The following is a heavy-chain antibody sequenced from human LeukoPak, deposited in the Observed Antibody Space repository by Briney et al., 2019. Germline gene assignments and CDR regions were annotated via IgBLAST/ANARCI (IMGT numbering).Heavy chain of an antibody. V-gene: IGHV4-34*01. D-gene: IGHD1-7*01. CDR2: INHSGST. CDR3: ARGPWYNLNYDRNYWYFDL. J-gene: IGHJ2*01. Sequence: SETLSLTCAVYGGSFRGYYWSWIRQPPGKGLEWIGGINHSGSTKYNPSLKSRVTISVDTSKDQFSLKLSSVTAADTAVYYCARGPWYNLNYDRNYWYFDLWGRGTLVTVSS. CDR1: GGSFRGYY.